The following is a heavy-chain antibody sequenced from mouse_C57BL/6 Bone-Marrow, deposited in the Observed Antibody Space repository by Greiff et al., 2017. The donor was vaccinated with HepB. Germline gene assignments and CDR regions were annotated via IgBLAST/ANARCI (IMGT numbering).Heavy chain of an antibody. J-gene: IGHJ4*01. CDR2: IHPSDSDT. CDR3: AIGNYGSRVGYYAMDY. V-gene: IGHV1-74*01. D-gene: IGHD1-1*01. Sequence: QVQLKQPGAELVKPGASVKVSCKASGYTFTSYWMHWVKQRPGQGLEWIGRIHPSDSDTNYNQKFKGKATLTVDKSSSTAYMQLSSLTSEDSAVYYCAIGNYGSRVGYYAMDYWGQGTSVTVSS. CDR1: GYTFTSYW.